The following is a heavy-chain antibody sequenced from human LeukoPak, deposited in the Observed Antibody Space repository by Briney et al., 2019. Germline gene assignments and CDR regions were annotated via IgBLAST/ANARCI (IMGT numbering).Heavy chain of an antibody. D-gene: IGHD3-10*01. J-gene: IGHJ4*02. V-gene: IGHV4-4*07. CDR2: IYSSGST. Sequence: SETLSLTCTVSGGSISGIYWSWIRQPAGKGLEWIGRIYSSGSTSYNPSLKSRVTLSVDTSKNQFSLKLTSVTAADTAVYFCARGPVAATGSGFDYWGQGTLVTVSS. CDR1: GGSISGIY. CDR3: ARGPVAATGSGFDY.